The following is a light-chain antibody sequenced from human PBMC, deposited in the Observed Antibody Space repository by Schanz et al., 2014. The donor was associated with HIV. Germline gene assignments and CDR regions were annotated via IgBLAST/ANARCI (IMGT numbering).Light chain of an antibody. CDR1: SGSVSSNNY. V-gene: IGLV8-61*01. Sequence: QTVVTQEPSFSVSPGGTLTLTCALSSGSVSSNNYPSWHQQTPGQAPRTLIYNTNTRSSGVPDRFSGSILGDKAALTITGAQADDECDFYCALYMGSGIWVFGGGTKLTVL. J-gene: IGLJ3*02. CDR2: NTN. CDR3: ALYMGSGIWV.